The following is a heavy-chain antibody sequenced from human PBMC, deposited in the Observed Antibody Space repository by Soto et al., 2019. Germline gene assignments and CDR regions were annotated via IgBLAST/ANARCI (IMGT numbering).Heavy chain of an antibody. D-gene: IGHD1-20*01. CDR3: ARDRKGITGTIYYYYGMDV. V-gene: IGHV1-69*13. J-gene: IGHJ6*02. CDR2: IIPIFGTA. Sequence: GASVKVSCKASGGTFSSYAISWVRQAPGQGLEWMGGIIPIFGTANYAQKFQGRVTITADESTSTAYTELSSLRSEDTAVYYCARDRKGITGTIYYYYGMDVWGQGTTVTVSS. CDR1: GGTFSSYA.